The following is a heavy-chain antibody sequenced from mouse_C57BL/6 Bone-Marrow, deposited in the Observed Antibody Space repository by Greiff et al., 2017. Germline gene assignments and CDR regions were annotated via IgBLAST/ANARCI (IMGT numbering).Heavy chain of an antibody. CDR3: AKDGGDPWCAY. V-gene: IGHV5-4*01. CDR2: ISDGGSYT. CDR1: GFTFSRYA. J-gene: IGHJ3*01. Sequence: VHLVESGGGLVKPGGSLKLSCAASGFTFSRYAMSWVRQTPEKRLEWVATISDGGSYTYYQANVQGRFTTSRENAKNNLYLQRSHLKSEDTAMYYCAKDGGDPWCAYWGQGTLGTVSA.